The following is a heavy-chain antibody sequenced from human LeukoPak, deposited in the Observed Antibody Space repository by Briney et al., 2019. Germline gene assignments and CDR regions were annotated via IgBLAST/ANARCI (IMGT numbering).Heavy chain of an antibody. D-gene: IGHD3-22*01. Sequence: SETLSLTCTVSGGSISSYYWSWIRQPPGKGLEWIGYIYYSGSTNYNPPLKSRVTISVDTSKNQFSLKLSSVTAADTAVYYCAREDYYDGSGYSFDYWGQGTLVTVSS. CDR2: IYYSGST. V-gene: IGHV4-59*01. CDR1: GGSISSYY. CDR3: AREDYYDGSGYSFDY. J-gene: IGHJ4*02.